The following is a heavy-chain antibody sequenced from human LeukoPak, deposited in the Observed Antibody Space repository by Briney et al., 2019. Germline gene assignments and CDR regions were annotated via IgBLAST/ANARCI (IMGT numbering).Heavy chain of an antibody. Sequence: SETLSLTCAGYGGSFSGYYWSWIRQPPGKGLEWIGEINHSGSTNYNPSLKSRVTISVDTSKNQFSLKLSSVTAADTAVYYCARRHYDILTRYNWFDPWGQGTLVTVSS. CDR3: ARRHYDILTRYNWFDP. D-gene: IGHD3-9*01. CDR1: GGSFSGYY. CDR2: INHSGST. V-gene: IGHV4-34*01. J-gene: IGHJ5*02.